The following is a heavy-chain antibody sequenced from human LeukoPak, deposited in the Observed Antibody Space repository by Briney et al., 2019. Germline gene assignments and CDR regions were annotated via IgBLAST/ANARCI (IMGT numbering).Heavy chain of an antibody. D-gene: IGHD3-10*01. CDR1: GFTFSSYA. V-gene: IGHV3-23*01. Sequence: PGASLRLSCAASGFTFSSYAMSWVRQAPGKGLEWVSAISGSGGSTYYADSVKGRFTISRDNSKNTLYLQMNGLRAEDTAVYYCAKVRIIDMVRGLFDYWGQGTLVTVSS. J-gene: IGHJ4*02. CDR3: AKVRIIDMVRGLFDY. CDR2: ISGSGGST.